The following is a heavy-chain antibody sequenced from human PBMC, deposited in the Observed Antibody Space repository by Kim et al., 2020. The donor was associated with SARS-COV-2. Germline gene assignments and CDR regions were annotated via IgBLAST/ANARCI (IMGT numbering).Heavy chain of an antibody. J-gene: IGHJ4*02. CDR1: GGSISNYY. Sequence: SETLSLTCTVSGGSISNYYWSWIRQPAGKGLEWIGRIYISGSTGYNPSLKSRVTMSVDTSKNQFSLKLSSVTAADTAVYYCARVSSGSAFDYWGQGTLVTVSS. D-gene: IGHD6-19*01. CDR3: ARVSSGSAFDY. V-gene: IGHV4-4*07. CDR2: IYISGST.